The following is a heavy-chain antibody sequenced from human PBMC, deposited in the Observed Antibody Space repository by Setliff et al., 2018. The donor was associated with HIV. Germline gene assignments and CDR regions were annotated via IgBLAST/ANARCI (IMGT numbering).Heavy chain of an antibody. D-gene: IGHD3-16*01. Sequence: GASVKVSCKTSGDSFRRHAISWVRQAPGQGLEWMGGIIPIFPSPKYAEKFQGRATITADESTSTAYMELSSLRFEDTAVYYCARSRGTWGTSFGYWGLGTLVTVSS. V-gene: IGHV1-69*13. CDR1: GDSFRRHA. CDR2: IIPIFPSP. CDR3: ARSRGTWGTSFGY. J-gene: IGHJ4*02.